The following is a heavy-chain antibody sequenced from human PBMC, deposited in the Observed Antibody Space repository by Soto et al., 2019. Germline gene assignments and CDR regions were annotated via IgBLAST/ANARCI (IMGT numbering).Heavy chain of an antibody. CDR2: IKQDGSEK. V-gene: IGHV3-7*03. CDR3: ARVTSVLRYFDWLSTPYFDY. J-gene: IGHJ4*02. Sequence: GGSLRLSCAASGFTFSSYWMSWVRQAPGKGLEWVANIKQDGSEKYYVDSVKGRFTISRDNAKNSLYLQMNSLRAEDTAVYYCARVTSVLRYFDWLSTPYFDYWGQGTLVTVSS. D-gene: IGHD3-9*01. CDR1: GFTFSSYW.